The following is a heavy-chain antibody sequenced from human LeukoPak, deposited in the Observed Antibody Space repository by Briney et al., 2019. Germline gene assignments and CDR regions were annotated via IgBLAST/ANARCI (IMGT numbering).Heavy chain of an antibody. CDR1: GGSISSYY. D-gene: IGHD3-10*01. J-gene: IGHJ4*02. CDR2: IYYSGST. CDR3: ARHKYGSGSYFDY. Sequence: PSETLSLTCTVSGGSISSYYWSWIRQPPGKGLEWIGCIYYSGSTNYNPSLKSRVTISVDTSKNQFSLKLSSVTAADTAVYYCARHKYGSGSYFDYWGQGTLVTVSS. V-gene: IGHV4-59*01.